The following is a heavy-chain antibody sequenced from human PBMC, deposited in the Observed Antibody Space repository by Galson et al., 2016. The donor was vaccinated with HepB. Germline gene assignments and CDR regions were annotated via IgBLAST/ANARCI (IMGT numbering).Heavy chain of an antibody. Sequence: SLRLSCAASGFTLSTYWMSWVRQAPGKGLEWVANIKQDGSEKYYVDSVKGRFTISRDNAKNSLYLQMNSLRAEDTAVYYCAKCRSSDSTSCPNYWGQGTLVTVSS. CDR1: GFTLSTYW. CDR2: IKQDGSEK. V-gene: IGHV3-7*01. J-gene: IGHJ4*02. CDR3: AKCRSSDSTSCPNY. D-gene: IGHD2-2*01.